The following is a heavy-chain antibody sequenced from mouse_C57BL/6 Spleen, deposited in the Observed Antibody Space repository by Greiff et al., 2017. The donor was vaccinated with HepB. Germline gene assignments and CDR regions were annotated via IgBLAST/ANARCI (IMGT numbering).Heavy chain of an antibody. CDR3: ARRGAITTVVADWYFDV. J-gene: IGHJ1*03. CDR1: GYTFTDYN. V-gene: IGHV1-18*01. CDR2: INPNNGGT. D-gene: IGHD1-1*01. Sequence: GQLQQSGPELVKPGASVKIPCKASGYTFTDYNMDWVKQSHGKSLEWIGDINPNNGGTIYNQKFKGKATLTVDKSSSTAYMELRSLTSEDTAVYYCARRGAITTVVADWYFDVWGTGTTVTVSS.